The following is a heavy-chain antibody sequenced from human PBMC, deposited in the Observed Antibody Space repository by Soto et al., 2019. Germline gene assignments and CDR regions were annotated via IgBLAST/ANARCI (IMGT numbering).Heavy chain of an antibody. Sequence: GGSLRLSCAASGFTFSSYSMNWVRQAPGKGLEWVSYISSSSSTIYYADSVKGRFTISRDNAKNSLYLQMNSLRAEDTAVYYCARGYYDFWSGYSEDFDYWGQGTLVTVSS. CDR2: ISSSSSTI. CDR3: ARGYYDFWSGYSEDFDY. V-gene: IGHV3-48*01. J-gene: IGHJ4*02. D-gene: IGHD3-3*01. CDR1: GFTFSSYS.